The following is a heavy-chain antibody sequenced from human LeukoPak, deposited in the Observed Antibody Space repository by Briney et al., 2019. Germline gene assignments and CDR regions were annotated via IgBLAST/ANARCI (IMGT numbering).Heavy chain of an antibody. CDR2: INRSGST. J-gene: IGHJ4*02. CDR1: GGSISSGGFY. CDR3: ARGQWEATDYYARRYYFDY. Sequence: PSHTQSLTCTVSGGSISSGGFYWIWLPQPPGKGLEWIGEINRSGSTNYNLSHKSRVTISVDTSKNQFSLKLSSVTAADTAVYYCARGQWEATDYYARRYYFDYWGQGTLVTVSS. V-gene: IGHV4-30-2*01. D-gene: IGHD3-10*01.